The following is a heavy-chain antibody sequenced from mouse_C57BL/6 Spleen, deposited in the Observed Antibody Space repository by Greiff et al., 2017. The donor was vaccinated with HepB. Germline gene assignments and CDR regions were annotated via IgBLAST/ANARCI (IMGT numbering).Heavy chain of an antibody. D-gene: IGHD1-1*01. CDR1: GYTFTSYW. J-gene: IGHJ3*01. V-gene: IGHV1-64*01. CDR2: IHPNSGST. Sequence: QVQLQQPGAELVKPGASVKLSCKASGYTFTSYWMHWVKQRPGQGLEWIGMIHPNSGSTNYNEKFKSKATLTVDKSSSTAYMQLSSLTSEDSAVYYCARHGSSYGAWFAYWGQGTLVTVSA. CDR3: ARHGSSYGAWFAY.